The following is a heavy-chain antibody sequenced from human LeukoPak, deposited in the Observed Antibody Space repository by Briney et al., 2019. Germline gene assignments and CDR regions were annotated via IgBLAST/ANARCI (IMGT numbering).Heavy chain of an antibody. CDR3: ASQSDPGEFDY. Sequence: SETLSLTCTGSGGSIRSSSYYWGWIRQPPGKGLEWIGSLYYSVNTYYNPSLKSRVTISVDTSKNQFSLKLTSVTAADTAVYYCASQSDPGEFDYWGQGTLVTVSS. CDR2: LYYSVNT. CDR1: GGSIRSSSYY. J-gene: IGHJ4*02. V-gene: IGHV4-39*01. D-gene: IGHD3-10*01.